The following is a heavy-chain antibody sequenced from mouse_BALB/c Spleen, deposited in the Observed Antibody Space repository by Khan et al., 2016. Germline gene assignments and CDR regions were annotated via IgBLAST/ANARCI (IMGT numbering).Heavy chain of an antibody. J-gene: IGHJ1*01. Sequence: VQLQQSGAELVKPGASVKLSCTASGFNIKDTYMHWVKQRPEQGLEWIRRIDPANGNTKYDPKFQGKASITADTSSNTAYLQLSRLTSEDTAVYYCANGDWYCDVWGGGTTVTVAS. CDR3: ANGDWYCDV. CDR1: GFNIKDTY. CDR2: IDPANGNT. V-gene: IGHV14-3*02.